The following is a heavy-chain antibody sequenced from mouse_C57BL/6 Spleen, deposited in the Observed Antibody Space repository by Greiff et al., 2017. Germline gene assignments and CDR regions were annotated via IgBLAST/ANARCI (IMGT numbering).Heavy chain of an antibody. Sequence: VQLQQPGAELVKPGASVKMSCKASGYTFTSYWITWVKQRPGQGLEWIGDIYPGSGSTNYNEKFKSKATLTVDTSSSTAYMQLSSLTSEDSAVYYCARKGYDYDGGMDYWGQGTSVTVSS. CDR1: GYTFTSYW. V-gene: IGHV1-55*01. D-gene: IGHD2-4*01. J-gene: IGHJ4*01. CDR3: ARKGYDYDGGMDY. CDR2: IYPGSGST.